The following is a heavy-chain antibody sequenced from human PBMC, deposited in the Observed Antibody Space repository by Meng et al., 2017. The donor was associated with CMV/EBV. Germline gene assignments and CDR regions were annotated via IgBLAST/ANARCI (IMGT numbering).Heavy chain of an antibody. D-gene: IGHD2-15*01. CDR2: IYYSGST. CDR3: SGGMGGRYGFYYYYYGIDV. CDR1: GGSISSYY. J-gene: IGHJ6*02. V-gene: IGHV4-59*12. Sequence: SETLSLTCTVSGGSISSYYWSWIRQPPGKGLEWIGYIYYSGSTNYNPSLKSRVTISVDTSKNQFSLKLSSVTAADTAVYYCSGGMGGRYGFYYYYYGIDVWGQGTTVTVSS.